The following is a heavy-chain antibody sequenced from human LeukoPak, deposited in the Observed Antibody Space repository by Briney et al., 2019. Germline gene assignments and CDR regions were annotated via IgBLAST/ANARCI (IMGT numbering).Heavy chain of an antibody. V-gene: IGHV4-4*02. J-gene: IGHJ4*02. D-gene: IGHD3-9*01. CDR3: ARGRPNYDILTGYVGY. CDR1: GGSISSSNW. CDR2: IYHSGST. Sequence: SETLSPTCAVSGGSISSSNWWSWVRQPPGKGREWIGEIYHSGSTNYNPSLKSRVTISVDKSKNQFSLKLSSVTAADTAVYYCARGRPNYDILTGYVGYWGQGTLVTVSS.